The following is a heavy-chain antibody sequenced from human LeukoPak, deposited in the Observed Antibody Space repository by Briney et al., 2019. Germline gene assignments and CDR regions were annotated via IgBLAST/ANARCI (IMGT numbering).Heavy chain of an antibody. Sequence: PSETLSLTCTVSIDSPSSHYGSCVRAPPGKGRECMGYPYNSGSTNYNPSLESRVTITLDTSRNKFSLKLTSVTAADTAVYYCARGKYSWAAYYAYFIDVWGKGTTVTVSS. CDR1: IDSPSSHY. CDR2: PYNSGST. J-gene: IGHJ6*03. CDR3: ARGKYSWAAYYAYFIDV. V-gene: IGHV4-59*11. D-gene: IGHD2-15*01.